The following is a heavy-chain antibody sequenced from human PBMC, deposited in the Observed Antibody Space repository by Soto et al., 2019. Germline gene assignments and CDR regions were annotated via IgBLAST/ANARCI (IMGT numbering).Heavy chain of an antibody. CDR2: ISSTSNNM. J-gene: IGHJ4*02. V-gene: IGHV3-21*02. Sequence: EVQLVESGGGLVNPGESLRLSCAGSGFTFSGYSMNWVRQAPGKGLEWVSSISSTSNNMYYADSVKGRFTMSRDNAKNSLYLQMNSLRVDDTAVYYCARDLASATGTFDYWGQGTLVTVSS. D-gene: IGHD1-1*01. CDR1: GFTFSGYS. CDR3: ARDLASATGTFDY.